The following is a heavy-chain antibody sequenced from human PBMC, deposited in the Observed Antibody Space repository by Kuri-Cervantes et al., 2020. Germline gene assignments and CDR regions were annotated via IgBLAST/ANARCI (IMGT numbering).Heavy chain of an antibody. CDR1: GGSISSSSYY. Sequence: SETLSLTCTVSGGSISSSSYYWGWIRQPPGKGLEWIGSIYYSGSTNYNPSLKSRVTISVDTSKNQFSLKLSSVTAADTAVYYCASITPPIPMDDAFDIWGQGTMVTVSS. D-gene: IGHD3-10*01. CDR3: ASITPPIPMDDAFDI. CDR2: IYYSGST. V-gene: IGHV4-39*07. J-gene: IGHJ3*02.